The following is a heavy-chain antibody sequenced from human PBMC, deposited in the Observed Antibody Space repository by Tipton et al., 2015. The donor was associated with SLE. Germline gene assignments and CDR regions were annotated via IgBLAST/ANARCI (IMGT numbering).Heavy chain of an antibody. D-gene: IGHD3-16*01. CDR2: ISTSGRTI. V-gene: IGHV3-48*03. CDR1: GFTFSSFE. CDR3: ARGGDWGPYFDY. J-gene: IGHJ4*02. Sequence: SLRLSCAASGFTFSSFEMNWVRQAPGKGLEWVSYISTSGRTIYYADSVKGRFTISRDNAKNSLYLQMNSLRAEDTAVYYCARGGDWGPYFDYWGQGTLVTVSS.